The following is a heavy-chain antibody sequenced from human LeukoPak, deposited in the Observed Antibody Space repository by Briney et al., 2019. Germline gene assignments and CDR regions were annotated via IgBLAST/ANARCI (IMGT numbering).Heavy chain of an antibody. D-gene: IGHD6-19*01. Sequence: ASVTVSCKASGYTFTGYYMHWVRQAPGQGLEWMGWINPNSGGTNYAQKFQGRVTMTRDTSISTAYMELSRLRSDDTAVYYCARDQGVAGDFDYWGQGTPVTVSS. V-gene: IGHV1-2*02. J-gene: IGHJ4*02. CDR2: INPNSGGT. CDR3: ARDQGVAGDFDY. CDR1: GYTFTGYY.